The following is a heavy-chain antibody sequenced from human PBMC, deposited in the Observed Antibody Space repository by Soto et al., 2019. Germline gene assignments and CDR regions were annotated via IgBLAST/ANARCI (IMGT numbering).Heavy chain of an antibody. CDR3: VRDVWSRASGPPDS. CDR1: GFTFGDSY. D-gene: IGHD3-10*01. Sequence: PGGSLRLSCAGSGFTFGDSYMSWIRQAPGKGLEWLSYISPGSRYPAYADSVKGRFTISRDNAKRSLYLQMMSLTAEDTAIYYCVRDVWSRASGPPDSWGQGTLVTVSS. V-gene: IGHV3-11*06. J-gene: IGHJ4*02. CDR2: ISPGSRYP.